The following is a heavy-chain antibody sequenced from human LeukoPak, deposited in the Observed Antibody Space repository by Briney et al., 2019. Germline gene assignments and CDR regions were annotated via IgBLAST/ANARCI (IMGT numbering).Heavy chain of an antibody. V-gene: IGHV1-2*02. CDR3: ARDLPGYYYDSSGYPHPIAFDI. Sequence: GASVKVSCKASGYTFTAYFMHWVRQAPGQGLEWMGWINPNSGGRHYAQKFQGRVTMTGDTSISTAYMELSRLRSDDTAVYYCARDLPGYYYDSSGYPHPIAFDIWGQGTMVTVSS. J-gene: IGHJ3*02. CDR1: GYTFTAYF. D-gene: IGHD3-22*01. CDR2: INPNSGGR.